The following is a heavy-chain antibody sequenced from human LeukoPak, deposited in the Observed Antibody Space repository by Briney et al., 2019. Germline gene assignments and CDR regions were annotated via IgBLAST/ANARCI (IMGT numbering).Heavy chain of an antibody. Sequence: PGGSLRLSCAASGFTFSSYSMNWVRQAPGMGLEWVSYISSSSGTIYSADSVKGRFTISRDNAKSSLYLQLNSLRAEDTAVYFCARDKGSLGVVIGEFDYWGQGTLVSVSS. J-gene: IGHJ4*02. CDR3: ARDKGSLGVVIGEFDY. V-gene: IGHV3-48*01. D-gene: IGHD3-3*01. CDR2: ISSSSGTI. CDR1: GFTFSSYS.